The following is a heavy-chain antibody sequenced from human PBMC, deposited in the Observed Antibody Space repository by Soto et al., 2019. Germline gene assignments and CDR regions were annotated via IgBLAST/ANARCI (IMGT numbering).Heavy chain of an antibody. D-gene: IGHD2-15*01. CDR3: ARVVVVVVAATTNYYYGMDV. Sequence: SETLSLTCAVYGGSFSGYYWSWIRQPPGEGLEWIGEINHSGSTNYNPSLKSRVTISVDTSKNQFSLKLSSVTAADTAVYYCARVVVVVVAATTNYYYGMDVWGQGTTVTVSS. J-gene: IGHJ6*02. CDR2: INHSGST. V-gene: IGHV4-34*01. CDR1: GGSFSGYY.